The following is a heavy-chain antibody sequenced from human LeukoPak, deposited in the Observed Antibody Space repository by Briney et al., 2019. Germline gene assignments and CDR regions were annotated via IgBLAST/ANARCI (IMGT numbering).Heavy chain of an antibody. CDR3: ARDLGSFDSLIGGCY. CDR1: GYTFTSYY. V-gene: IGHV1-46*01. D-gene: IGHD3-9*01. Sequence: GASVKVSCKASGYTFTSYYMHWVRQAPGQGLEWMGIINPSGGSTGYAQKFQGRVTMTRDTSTSTVYMELSSLRSEDTAVYYCARDLGSFDSLIGGCYWGQGTLVTVSS. CDR2: INPSGGST. J-gene: IGHJ4*02.